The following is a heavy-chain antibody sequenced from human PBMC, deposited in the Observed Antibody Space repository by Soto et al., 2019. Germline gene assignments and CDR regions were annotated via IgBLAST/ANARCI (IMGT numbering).Heavy chain of an antibody. V-gene: IGHV3-13*04. CDR3: ARGAPYYYDSSGYPDAFDI. CDR1: GFTFSSYD. Sequence: EVQLVESGGGLVQPGGSLRLSCAASGFTFSSYDMHWVRQATGKGLEWVSAIGTAGDTYYPGSVKGRFTISRENAKNSLYLQMNSLRAGDTAVYYCARGAPYYYDSSGYPDAFDIWGQGTMVTVSS. J-gene: IGHJ3*02. D-gene: IGHD3-22*01. CDR2: IGTAGDT.